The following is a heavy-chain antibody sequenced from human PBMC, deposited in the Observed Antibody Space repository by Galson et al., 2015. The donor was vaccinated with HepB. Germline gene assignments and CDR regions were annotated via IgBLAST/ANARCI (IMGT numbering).Heavy chain of an antibody. J-gene: IGHJ6*02. CDR2: TCYRAKWYN. V-gene: IGHV6-1*01. Sequence: CAISGDSVSSNSAAWYWIRQSPSRGLEWLGRTCYRAKWYNDYAVSVRGRITINPDTSKNKFSLHLNFVTPEDTAGYYCARVAGTIYYYGMDVWGHGTTVTVSS. CDR3: ARVAGTIYYYGMDV. CDR1: GDSVSSNSAA. D-gene: IGHD2-15*01.